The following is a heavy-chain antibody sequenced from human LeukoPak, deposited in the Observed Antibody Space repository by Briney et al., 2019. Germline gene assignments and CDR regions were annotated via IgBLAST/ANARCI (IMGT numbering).Heavy chain of an antibody. J-gene: IGHJ4*02. D-gene: IGHD3-16*02. Sequence: GASVKVSCKASGYTFTSYGISWVRQAPGQGLEWMGGIIPIFGTANYAQKFQGRVTITADESTSTAYMELSSLRSEDTAVYYCARARTFGGVIASPVDYWGQGTLVTVSS. CDR1: GYTFTSYG. CDR2: IIPIFGTA. V-gene: IGHV1-69*13. CDR3: ARARTFGGVIASPVDY.